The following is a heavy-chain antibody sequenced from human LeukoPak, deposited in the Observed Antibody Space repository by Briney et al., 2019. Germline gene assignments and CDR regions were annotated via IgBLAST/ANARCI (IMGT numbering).Heavy chain of an antibody. CDR2: INSDGSST. CDR1: GFPFSSYW. Sequence: HLGGSLRLSCAASGFPFSSYWMHWVRQAPGKGLVWVSRINSDGSSTSYADSVKGRFTISRDNAKNTLYLQMNSLRAEDTAVYYCASLDYDILTGYQDSSYSFDYWGQGTLVTVSS. J-gene: IGHJ4*02. CDR3: ASLDYDILTGYQDSSYSFDY. D-gene: IGHD3-9*01. V-gene: IGHV3-74*01.